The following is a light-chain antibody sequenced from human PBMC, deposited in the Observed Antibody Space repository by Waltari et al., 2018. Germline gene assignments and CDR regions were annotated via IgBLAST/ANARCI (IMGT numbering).Light chain of an antibody. CDR2: AAS. Sequence: DIQMTQSPSSESASVGDRINITCRASQDIGNWLAWYQQKPGTAPKLLIYAASRLQRGVPARFSGSGFGTDFTLTIVSLQPEDFATYFCQQANTFPPGVTFGGGTKVEI. CDR3: QQANTFPPGVT. V-gene: IGKV1D-12*01. J-gene: IGKJ4*01. CDR1: QDIGNW.